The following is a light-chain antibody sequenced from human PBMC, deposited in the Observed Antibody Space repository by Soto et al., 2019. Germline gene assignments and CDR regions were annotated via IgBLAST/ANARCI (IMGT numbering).Light chain of an antibody. V-gene: IGKV3-20*01. CDR2: GAS. J-gene: IGKJ1*01. CDR3: QQYGSSPWT. Sequence: ETVLMQSPGTLSLSPGERATLSCRASQTVRNSYLAWYQQEPGQAPRLLIYGASSRATGIPDRFSGSGSGTDFTLTISRLEPEDFVVYYCQQYGSSPWTFGQGTKVEIK. CDR1: QTVRNSY.